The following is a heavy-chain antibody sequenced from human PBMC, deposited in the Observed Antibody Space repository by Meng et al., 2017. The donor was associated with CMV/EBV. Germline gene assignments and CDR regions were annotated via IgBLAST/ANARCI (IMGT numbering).Heavy chain of an antibody. J-gene: IGHJ4*02. CDR2: ISSSSAYI. Sequence: SGFSFTSYRINWVRKAPGKGLDWVSSISSSSAYIHYAASVKGRFTISRDNAKNSVFLQMNSLRAEDTAVYYCARAPPYSDNWFGPDYWGQGTLVTVSS. D-gene: IGHD3-10*01. CDR1: GFSFTSYR. CDR3: ARAPPYSDNWFGPDY. V-gene: IGHV3-21*01.